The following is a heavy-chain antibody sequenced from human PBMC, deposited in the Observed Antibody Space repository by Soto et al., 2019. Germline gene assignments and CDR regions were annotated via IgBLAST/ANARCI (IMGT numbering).Heavy chain of an antibody. CDR3: ARETAVTLEDGMDV. CDR1: GGSISSGGYY. CDR2: IYYSGST. Sequence: PSETLSLTCTVSGGSISSGGYYWSWIRQHPGKGLEWIGYIYYSGSTYYNPSLKSRVTISVDTSKNQFSLKLSSVTAADTAVYYCARETAVTLEDGMDVWGQGTTVTVSS. V-gene: IGHV4-31*03. J-gene: IGHJ6*02. D-gene: IGHD4-17*01.